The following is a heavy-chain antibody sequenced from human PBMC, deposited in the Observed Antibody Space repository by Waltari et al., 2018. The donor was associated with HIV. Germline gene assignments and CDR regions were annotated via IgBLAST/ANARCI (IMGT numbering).Heavy chain of an antibody. V-gene: IGHV4-39*01. J-gene: IGHJ4*02. CDR3: ARHDPGTYYYFDY. CDR2: IYYGGST. Sequence: QLQLQESGPGLVKPSGTLSLTCSASGASSNSYSWGWIRQPPGKGLEWIGSIYYGGSTFYNSSLKSRLTISVDTSKNQFSLKLSSVTAADTAVYYCARHDPGTYYYFDYWGQGTLVTVSS. D-gene: IGHD3-10*01. CDR1: GASSNSYS.